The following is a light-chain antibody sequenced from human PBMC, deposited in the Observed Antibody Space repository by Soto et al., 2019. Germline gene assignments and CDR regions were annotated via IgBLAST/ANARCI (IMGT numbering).Light chain of an antibody. CDR2: GAS. CDR3: QQYGSLWT. CDR1: QSVSSSY. V-gene: IGKV3-20*01. Sequence: EIVLTQSPGTLSLSPGERATLSCRASQSVSSSYLAWYQQKPGQAPRLLIYGASSRATGIPDRFSCSGSGTVFTLTISRLEPEYFAVYYCQQYGSLWTFGQGTKVETK. J-gene: IGKJ1*01.